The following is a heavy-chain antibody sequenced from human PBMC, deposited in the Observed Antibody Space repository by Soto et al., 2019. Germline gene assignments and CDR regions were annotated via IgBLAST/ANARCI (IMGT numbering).Heavy chain of an antibody. CDR2: IYYSGNT. V-gene: IGHV4-30-4*01. Sequence: SETLSLTCTVSGGSTSSDNYWSWIRQPPGKGLEWIGHIYYSGNTDYNPSLKSRLAISIDTSKNQFSLKLSSVTAADTAVYFCAREGGESSDGLYYFDSWGQGSLVTGSS. J-gene: IGHJ4*02. D-gene: IGHD3-16*01. CDR3: AREGGESSDGLYYFDS. CDR1: GGSTSSDNY.